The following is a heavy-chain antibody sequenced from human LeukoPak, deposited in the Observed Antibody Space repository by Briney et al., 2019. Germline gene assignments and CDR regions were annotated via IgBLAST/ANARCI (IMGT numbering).Heavy chain of an antibody. V-gene: IGHV4-38-2*01. CDR3: ARYCTSTTCILRGFDY. CDR2: SYHTGSA. CDR1: GYSFTSGHY. J-gene: IGHJ4*02. Sequence: PSETLSLTCSVSGYSFTSGHYWGWIRQPPGKGLEWIANSYHTGSAHYNPSLKSRVTISVDTSKNQFSLKLRSVTAADTAVYYCARYCTSTTCILRGFDYWGQGTLVTVSS. D-gene: IGHD2-2*01.